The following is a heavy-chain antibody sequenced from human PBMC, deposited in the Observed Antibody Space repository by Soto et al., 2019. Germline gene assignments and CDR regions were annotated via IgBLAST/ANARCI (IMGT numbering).Heavy chain of an antibody. CDR3: ARDTVVVVPAGLYGMDV. D-gene: IGHD2-2*01. V-gene: IGHV1-46*01. CDR1: GYTFTSYY. J-gene: IGHJ6*02. Sequence: QVQLVQSGAEVKKPGASVKVSCKASGYTFTSYYMHWVRQAPGQGLEWMGIINPSGGSTSYAQKFQGRVTMTRDTSTSTVYMELSSLRSEDTAVYYCARDTVVVVPAGLYGMDVWGQGTTVTVSS. CDR2: INPSGGST.